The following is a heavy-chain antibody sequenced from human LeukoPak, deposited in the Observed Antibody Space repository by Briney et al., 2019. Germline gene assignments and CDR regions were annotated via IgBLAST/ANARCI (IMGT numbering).Heavy chain of an antibody. J-gene: IGHJ5*02. CDR2: IYYSGST. V-gene: IGHV4-59*01. CDR1: GGSFSGYF. Sequence: PSETLSLTCAVYGGSFSGYFWSWIRQPPGKGLEWIGYIYYSGSTNYNPSLKSRVTISVDTSKNQFSLKLSSVTAADTAVYYCARGTMVRGVIINDNWFDPWGQGTLVTVSS. CDR3: ARGTMVRGVIINDNWFDP. D-gene: IGHD3-10*01.